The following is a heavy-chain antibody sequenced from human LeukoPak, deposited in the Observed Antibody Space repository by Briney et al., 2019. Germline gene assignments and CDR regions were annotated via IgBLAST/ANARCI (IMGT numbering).Heavy chain of an antibody. CDR2: ISGSGGGT. J-gene: IGHJ4*02. CDR3: AKTRGSGSQYYSDY. D-gene: IGHD3-10*01. V-gene: IGHV3-23*01. CDR1: GFTFSSYA. Sequence: GGSLRLSCAASGFTFSSYAMSWVRQAPGKGLEWVSAISGSGGGTYYADSVKGRFTISRDNSKNTLYLQMNSLRAEGTAVYYCAKTRGSGSQYYSDYGGQGTLVTVSS.